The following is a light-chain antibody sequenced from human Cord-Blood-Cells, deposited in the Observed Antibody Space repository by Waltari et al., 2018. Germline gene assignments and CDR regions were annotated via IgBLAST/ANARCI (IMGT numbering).Light chain of an antibody. CDR2: DVS. Sequence: SALTQPASVSGSPGQSITIFCTGTSSDVGGYNYVSWYQQHPGKAPKLRIYDVSNRPSGVSNRFSGSKSGNTASLTISGLQAEDEADYYCSSYTSSSTLVFGTGTKVTVL. CDR3: SSYTSSSTLV. J-gene: IGLJ1*01. V-gene: IGLV2-14*03. CDR1: SSDVGGYNY.